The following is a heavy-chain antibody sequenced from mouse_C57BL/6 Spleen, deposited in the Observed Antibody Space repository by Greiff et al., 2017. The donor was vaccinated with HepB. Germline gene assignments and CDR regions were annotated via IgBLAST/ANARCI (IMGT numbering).Heavy chain of an antibody. Sequence: VQLKQSGPELVKPGASVKISCKASGYSFTGYYMNWVKQSPEKSLEWIGEINPSTGGTTYNQKFKAKATLTVDKSSSTAYMQLKSLTSEDSAVYYCARSWSNYLFDYWGQGTTLTVSS. D-gene: IGHD2-5*01. J-gene: IGHJ2*01. V-gene: IGHV1-42*01. CDR2: INPSTGGT. CDR1: GYSFTGYY. CDR3: ARSWSNYLFDY.